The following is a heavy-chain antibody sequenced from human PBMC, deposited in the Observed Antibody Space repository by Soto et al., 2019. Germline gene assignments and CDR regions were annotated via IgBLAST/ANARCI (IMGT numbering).Heavy chain of an antibody. CDR2: IKQDGSEK. V-gene: IGHV3-7*01. CDR3: ARVRLYCSGGSCSKPSALDAFDI. D-gene: IGHD2-15*01. Sequence: LRLSCAASGFTFSSYWMSWVRQAPGKGLEWVANIKQDGSEKYYVDSVKGRFTISRDNAKNSLYLQMNSLRAEDTAVYYCARVRLYCSGGSCSKPSALDAFDIWGQGTMVTVSS. J-gene: IGHJ3*02. CDR1: GFTFSSYW.